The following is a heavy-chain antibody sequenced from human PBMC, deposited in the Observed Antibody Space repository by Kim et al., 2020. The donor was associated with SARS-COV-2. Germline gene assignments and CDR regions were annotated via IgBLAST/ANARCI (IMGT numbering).Heavy chain of an antibody. Sequence: GGSLRLSCAASGFTFSGYEMNWVRQAPGKGLEWVSYISSSGGNIYYADSVKGRFTISRDNAKNSLYLQMNSLRAEDTAVYYCARDLVGLRFVPNYYYYGMDVWRQGTTVTVSS. CDR1: GFTFSGYE. CDR3: ARDLVGLRFVPNYYYYGMDV. V-gene: IGHV3-48*03. D-gene: IGHD5-12*01. J-gene: IGHJ6*02. CDR2: ISSSGGNI.